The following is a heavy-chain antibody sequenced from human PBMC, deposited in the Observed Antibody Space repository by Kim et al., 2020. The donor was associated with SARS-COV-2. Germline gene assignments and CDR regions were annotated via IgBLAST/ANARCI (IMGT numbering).Heavy chain of an antibody. J-gene: IGHJ4*02. CDR3: ARRSAFVLLVYAIPDFDD. D-gene: IGHD2-8*01. V-gene: IGHV3-11*01. CDR2: ISSSGSTI. CDR1: GFTFSGYG. Sequence: GGSLRLSCAASGFTFSGYGMRWIRQAPGKGLEWVSYISSSGSTIYYADSVKGRFTISRDNAKNTLYLQMNSLRAEDTAVYYCARRSAFVLLVYAIPDFDDWGQGTLVTVSS.